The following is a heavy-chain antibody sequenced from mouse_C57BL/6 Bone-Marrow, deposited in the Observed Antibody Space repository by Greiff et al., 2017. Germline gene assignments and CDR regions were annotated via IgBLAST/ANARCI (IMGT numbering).Heavy chain of an antibody. CDR1: GYTFTSYW. CDR2: IYPGNSDT. J-gene: IGHJ1*03. D-gene: IGHD1-1*01. V-gene: IGHV1-5*01. CDR3: TRSLNYYLGRSLGYFDV. Sequence: VQLQQSGTVLARPGASVKMSCKTSGYTFTSYWMHWVKQRPGQGLEWIGAIYPGNSDTSYNQKFKGKAKLTAVTSASTAYMELSSLTNEDSSVYYLTRSLNYYLGRSLGYFDVWGTGTTVTVSS.